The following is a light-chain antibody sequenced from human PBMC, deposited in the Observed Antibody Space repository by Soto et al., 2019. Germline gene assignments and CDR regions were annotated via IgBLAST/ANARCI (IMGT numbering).Light chain of an antibody. CDR2: DAY. CDR1: LSVDRY. CDR3: QQRAKWPST. V-gene: IGKV3-11*01. Sequence: SLSVDRYVAWYQQKLGQAPRLLIYDAYTRATGVAARFTGSGSATDFSLTITSLEPEDFAVYYCQQRAKWPSTFGPGTKVDIK. J-gene: IGKJ2*02.